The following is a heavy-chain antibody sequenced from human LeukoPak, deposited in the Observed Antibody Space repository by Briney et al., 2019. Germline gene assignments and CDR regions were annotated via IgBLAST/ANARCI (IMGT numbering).Heavy chain of an antibody. CDR3: ARDQTYSGSGIYTYFDY. V-gene: IGHV4-61*02. Sequence: SQTLSLTCTVSGGSISSGGHYWSWIRQPAGKGLEYLGRISSTGSTNYNPSLRSRVTISADTSKNHFSRKLTSVTAADTAVYYCARDQTYSGSGIYTYFDYWGQGVLVTVSS. CDR2: ISSTGST. J-gene: IGHJ4*02. CDR1: GGSISSGGHY. D-gene: IGHD3-10*01.